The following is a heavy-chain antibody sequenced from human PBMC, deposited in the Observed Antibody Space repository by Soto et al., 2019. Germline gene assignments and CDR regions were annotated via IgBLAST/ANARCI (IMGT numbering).Heavy chain of an antibody. CDR2: ISIRTGTM. CDR1: GFTFSDYY. CDR3: ARDNDGMDV. V-gene: IGHV3-11*01. Sequence: QVKLVESGGGLVKPGGSLRLSCVASGFTFSDYYMSWIRQAPGTGLEWVSYISIRTGTMYYTDSVKGRFTISRDNARKSLYLQMNSLRAEDTAVYYCARDNDGMDVWGQGTTVTVSS. J-gene: IGHJ6*02.